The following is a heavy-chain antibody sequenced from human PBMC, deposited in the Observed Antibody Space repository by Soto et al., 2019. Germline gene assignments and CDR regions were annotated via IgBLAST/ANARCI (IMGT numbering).Heavy chain of an antibody. J-gene: IGHJ5*02. Sequence: PSETLSLTCTVSGGSISSYYWSWIRQPPGKGLEWIGYIYFSGSTNYNASLKSRVTISVDTSKNQFSLNLNSVTAADTAVYYCARGFGNFDSWGRGTLVTVSS. CDR1: GGSISSYY. V-gene: IGHV4-59*08. D-gene: IGHD3-10*01. CDR3: ARGFGNFDS. CDR2: IYFSGST.